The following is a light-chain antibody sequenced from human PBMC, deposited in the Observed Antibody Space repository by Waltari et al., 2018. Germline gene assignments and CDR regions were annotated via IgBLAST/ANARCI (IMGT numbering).Light chain of an antibody. Sequence: EIVMTQSPATLSVSPGERATLSCRASQSLSDNLAWYQQKPGQAPRLLIYGVSTRATGIPARFSGSGSGTDFTLTISSLQSEDFAIYYCQQYNTWPPITFGQGTRVEIK. CDR1: QSLSDN. J-gene: IGKJ5*01. CDR3: QQYNTWPPIT. CDR2: GVS. V-gene: IGKV3-15*01.